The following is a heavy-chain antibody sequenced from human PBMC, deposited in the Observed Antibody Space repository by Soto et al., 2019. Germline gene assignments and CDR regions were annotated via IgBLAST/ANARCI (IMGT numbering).Heavy chain of an antibody. CDR1: GFAFNTFS. D-gene: IGHD3-9*01. CDR2: INEDSTYI. V-gene: IGHV3-21*01. J-gene: IGHJ6*03. CDR3: VRDLGRYFRSGYMDL. Sequence: ESGGGLVKPGGSLRLSCTASGFAFNTFSMNWVRQAPGKGLEWVSSINEDSTYIYYADSLRGRITISRDNAKDSLFLQMNSLRPDDMAGYYCVRDLGRYFRSGYMDLWGDGATVTVSS.